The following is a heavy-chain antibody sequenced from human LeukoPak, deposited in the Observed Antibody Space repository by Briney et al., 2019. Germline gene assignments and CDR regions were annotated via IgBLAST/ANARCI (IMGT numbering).Heavy chain of an antibody. CDR2: IYFSGTT. J-gene: IGHJ5*02. V-gene: IGHV4-39*01. CDR1: GGSVSSANNY. CDR3: ASSQYPIAAADNWFAP. Sequence: ETLSLTCTVSGGSVSSANNYWGWIRQTPGKGLEWIGTIYFSGTTYYNPSLKSRVTMPVDTSKNQFSLRLGSVTAADTAVYYCASSQYPIAAADNWFAPWGQGSLVTVSS. D-gene: IGHD6-13*01.